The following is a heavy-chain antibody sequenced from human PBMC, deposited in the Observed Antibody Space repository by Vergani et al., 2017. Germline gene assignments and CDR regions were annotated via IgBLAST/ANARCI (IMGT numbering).Heavy chain of an antibody. CDR1: GFTFDDYA. Sequence: EVQLVESGGGLVQPGRSLRLSCAASGFTFDDYAMHWVRQAPGKGLEWVSGISWNSGSIGYADSVKGRFTISRDNAKNSLYLQMNSPRAEDTALYYCAKDDYYYYYMDVWGKGTTVTVSS. V-gene: IGHV3-9*01. CDR3: AKDDYYYYYMDV. J-gene: IGHJ6*03. CDR2: ISWNSGSI.